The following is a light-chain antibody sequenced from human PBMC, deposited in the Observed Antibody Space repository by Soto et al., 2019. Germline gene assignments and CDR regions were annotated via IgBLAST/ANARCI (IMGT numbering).Light chain of an antibody. J-gene: IGKJ1*01. CDR1: QSISSY. Sequence: DIQMTQSPSSLSASVGDSVTITCRASQSISSYVNWYQQKPGKAPKLLIYAASSLQSGVPSRFSGSGSWTDFTLTISSLQPEDFATYYCQQSYSSLWTFGQGTKVDIK. V-gene: IGKV1-39*01. CDR3: QQSYSSLWT. CDR2: AAS.